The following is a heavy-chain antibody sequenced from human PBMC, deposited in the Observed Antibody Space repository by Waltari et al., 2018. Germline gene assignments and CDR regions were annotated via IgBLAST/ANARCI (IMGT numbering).Heavy chain of an antibody. Sequence: EVQLLESGGGLVQPGGSLRLSCAASGFTFSSYAMSWVRQAPGKGLEWVSAISGSGGSTYYADSVKGRFTISRDNAKNSLFLQMNSLGAEDTAVYYCARGKSRESNYRWGWFDPWGQGTLVTVSS. CDR3: ARGKSRESNYRWGWFDP. J-gene: IGHJ5*02. CDR2: ISGSGGST. D-gene: IGHD1-26*01. V-gene: IGHV3-23*01. CDR1: GFTFSSYA.